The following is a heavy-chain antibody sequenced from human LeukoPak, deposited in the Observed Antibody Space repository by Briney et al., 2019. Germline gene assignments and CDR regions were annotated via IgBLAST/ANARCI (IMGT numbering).Heavy chain of an antibody. Sequence: GGSLRLSCAASGFTFSNYAMYWVRQAPGKGLEWVSCISDSGGSTYYADSVKGRFTISRDNSKNTLYLQVNSLRADDTAVYFCATKRWLGKDFFDYWGQGTLVTVSS. J-gene: IGHJ4*02. CDR1: GFTFSNYA. CDR3: ATKRWLGKDFFDY. CDR2: ISDSGGST. D-gene: IGHD3-10*01. V-gene: IGHV3-23*01.